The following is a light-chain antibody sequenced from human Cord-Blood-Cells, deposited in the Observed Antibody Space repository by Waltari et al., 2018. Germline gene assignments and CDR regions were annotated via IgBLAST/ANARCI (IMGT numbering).Light chain of an antibody. J-gene: IGKJ2*03. CDR2: GAS. CDR1: KSVSSN. V-gene: IGKV3-15*01. CDR3: QQYNNWLYS. Sequence: EIVMTQSPATLSVSPGERATLSCRASKSVSSNLALYQQKPGQAPRLLIYGASTRATGIPARFSGSGSGTEFTLTISSLQSEDFAVYYCQQYNNWLYSFGQGTKLEIK.